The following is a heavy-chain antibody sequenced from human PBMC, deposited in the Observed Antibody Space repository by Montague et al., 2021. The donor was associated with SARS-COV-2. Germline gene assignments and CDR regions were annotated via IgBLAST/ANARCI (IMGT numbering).Heavy chain of an antibody. CDR2: IYYSGST. D-gene: IGHD5-12*01. J-gene: IGHJ6*02. V-gene: IGHV4-39*01. CDR1: GDSISTSQYY. CDR3: ASLNIVARTDYYYGTDV. Sequence: SETLSLNCTVSGDSISTSQYYWGWIRQPPGKGLEWIGTIYYSGSTYYNPSLKSRVTISEDTSKNQFSLRLSSVTAADTAVYYCASLNIVARTDYYYGTDVWGRGTTVTVSS.